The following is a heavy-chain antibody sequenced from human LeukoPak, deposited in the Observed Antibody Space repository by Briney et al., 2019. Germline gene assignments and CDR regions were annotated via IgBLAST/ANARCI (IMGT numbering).Heavy chain of an antibody. D-gene: IGHD2-21*01. CDR3: ALEIGWY. Sequence: GGSLRLSCAASGFAFSTYWMHWVRHVPGKGLVWVSRINSDGSSTTYADSVKGRFTISRDNAKNTMYLQMNGLRAEDTAVYYCALEIGWYWGQGTLVSVSS. CDR1: GFAFSTYW. V-gene: IGHV3-74*01. CDR2: INSDGSST. J-gene: IGHJ4*02.